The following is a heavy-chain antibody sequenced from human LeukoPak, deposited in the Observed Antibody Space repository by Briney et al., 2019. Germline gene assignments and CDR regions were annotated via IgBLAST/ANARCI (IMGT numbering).Heavy chain of an antibody. Sequence: ASVKVSCKASGYTFIRYGITWVRQAPGQGLEWMGWISAYNGNTHYAQKFQGRVTITTDESTSTAYMELSSLRSEDTAVYYCARVPNPYYYDSSGYRDDWYFDLWGRGTLVTVSS. V-gene: IGHV1-18*01. CDR1: GYTFIRYG. D-gene: IGHD3-22*01. CDR2: ISAYNGNT. CDR3: ARVPNPYYYDSSGYRDDWYFDL. J-gene: IGHJ2*01.